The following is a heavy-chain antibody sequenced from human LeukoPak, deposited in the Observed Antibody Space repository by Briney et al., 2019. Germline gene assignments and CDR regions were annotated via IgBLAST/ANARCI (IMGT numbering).Heavy chain of an antibody. CDR3: ARAPYGSRSYWRRDDPFDY. D-gene: IGHD3-10*01. Sequence: ASVKVSCKASGYTFTGYYMHWVRQAPGQGLEWMGWINPNSGGTNYAQKFQGRVTMTRDTSISTAYMELSRLRSDDTAVYYCARAPYGSRSYWRRDDPFDYWGQGTLVTVSS. J-gene: IGHJ4*02. V-gene: IGHV1-2*02. CDR1: GYTFTGYY. CDR2: INPNSGGT.